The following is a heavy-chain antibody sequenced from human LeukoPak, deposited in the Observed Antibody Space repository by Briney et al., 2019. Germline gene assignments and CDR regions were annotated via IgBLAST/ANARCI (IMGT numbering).Heavy chain of an antibody. CDR1: GFTVSSNY. Sequence: GGSLRLSCAASGFTVSSNYMSWVRQAPGKGLEWVSVIYSGGSTYYADSVKGRFTISRDNSKNTLYLQMNSLRAEDTAVYYCARGPFKSVYDAFDIWGQGTMVTVSS. J-gene: IGHJ3*02. CDR2: IYSGGST. V-gene: IGHV3-53*01. CDR3: ARGPFKSVYDAFDI.